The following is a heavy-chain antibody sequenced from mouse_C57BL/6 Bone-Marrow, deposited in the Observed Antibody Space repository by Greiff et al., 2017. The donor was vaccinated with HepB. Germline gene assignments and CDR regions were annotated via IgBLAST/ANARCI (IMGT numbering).Heavy chain of an antibody. CDR2: IRLKSDNYAT. CDR3: SSMITTGPAWFAY. J-gene: IGHJ3*01. D-gene: IGHD2-4*01. V-gene: IGHV6-3*01. Sequence: EVKLMESGGGLVQPGGSMKLSCVASGFTFSNYWMNWVRQSPEKGLEWVAQIRLKSDNYATHYAESVKGRFTISRDDSKSSVYLQMNNLRAEDTGIYYCSSMITTGPAWFAYWGQGTLVTVSA. CDR1: GFTFSNYW.